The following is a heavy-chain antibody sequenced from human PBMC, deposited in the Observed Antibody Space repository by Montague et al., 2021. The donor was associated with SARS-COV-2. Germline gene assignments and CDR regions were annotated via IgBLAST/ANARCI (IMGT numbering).Heavy chain of an antibody. CDR3: ARGRIEVSMIVVVLTGASYYMDV. Sequence: SETLSLTCAVYGGSFSGHYWSWIRRPPGKGLEWIGEINNSGSTNYNPSLKSRVTISVDTSENQFSLKLHSVTAADTAVYYCARGRIEVSMIVVVLTGASYYMDVWGKGTTVTVSS. D-gene: IGHD3-22*01. V-gene: IGHV4-34*01. CDR1: GGSFSGHY. CDR2: INNSGST. J-gene: IGHJ6*03.